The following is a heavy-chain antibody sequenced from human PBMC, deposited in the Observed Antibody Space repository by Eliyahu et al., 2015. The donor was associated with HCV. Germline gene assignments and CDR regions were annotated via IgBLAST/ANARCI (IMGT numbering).Heavy chain of an antibody. CDR1: GFTFSSYP. J-gene: IGHJ3*01. V-gene: IGHV3-23*01. CDR3: AKFQGGCTSTSCYIDAFDV. Sequence: EVQLLESGGDLVQPGGSLRLSCAAXGFTFSSYPXSWVRQXPGKGLGWVSTIDDNGGSTYYADSVKGRFTISRDNSKNTLYLQMNSLRAEDTAVYYCAKFQGGCTSTSCYIDAFDVWGPGTMVTVSS. CDR2: IDDNGGST. D-gene: IGHD2-2*01.